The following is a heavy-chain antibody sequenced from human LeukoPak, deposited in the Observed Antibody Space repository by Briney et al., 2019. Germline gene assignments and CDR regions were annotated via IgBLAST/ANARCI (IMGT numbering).Heavy chain of an antibody. D-gene: IGHD3-10*01. J-gene: IGHJ6*03. CDR1: GFTFSNYA. CDR3: ARDFVVRGVVMDV. V-gene: IGHV3-21*01. CDR2: ISSSSSYI. Sequence: GGSLRLSCAASGFTFSNYAMRWVRQAPGKGLEWVSSISSSSSYIYYADSVKGRFTISRDNAKNSLYLQMNSLRAEDTAVYYCARDFVVRGVVMDVWGKGTTVTISS.